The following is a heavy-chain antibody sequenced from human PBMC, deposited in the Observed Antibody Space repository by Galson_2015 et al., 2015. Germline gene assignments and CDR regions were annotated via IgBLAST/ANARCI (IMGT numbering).Heavy chain of an antibody. V-gene: IGHV3-74*01. CDR3: ARDLGFY. CDR2: INGDGSST. CDR1: GLTFSSDW. D-gene: IGHD5-12*01. Sequence: SLRLSCAASGLTFSSDWMHWVSQPPGKGLVWVSRINGDGSSTSYRDSVKGRFTVSRDNAKNTLYLQMNSLRAEDTAVYYCARDLGFYWGQGTPVTVSS. J-gene: IGHJ4*02.